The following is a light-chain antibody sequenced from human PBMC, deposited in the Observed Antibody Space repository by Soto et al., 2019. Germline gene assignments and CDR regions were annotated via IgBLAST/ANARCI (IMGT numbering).Light chain of an antibody. J-gene: IGKJ1*01. Sequence: EVVLTQSPGTLSLSPGESATLSCRASQNIYTGYLAWYQQKPGQPPRLLISGASDRATGVPDRFAGSGSGTDFTLTITTLEPEDFAVYYCQQYGSSPRTFGLGTKVDIK. CDR1: QNIYTGY. CDR2: GAS. CDR3: QQYGSSPRT. V-gene: IGKV3-20*01.